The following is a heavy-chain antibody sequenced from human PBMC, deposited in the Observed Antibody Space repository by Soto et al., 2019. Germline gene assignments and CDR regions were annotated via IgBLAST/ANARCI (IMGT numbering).Heavy chain of an antibody. V-gene: IGHV3-53*01. CDR1: GFTVSSNY. J-gene: IGHJ6*02. D-gene: IGHD3-10*01. Sequence: LRLSCAASGFTVSSNYMSWVRQAPGKGLEWVSVIYSDGSTYYADSVKGRFTISRDNSKNTLYLQMNSLRAEDTAVYYCARDRIHYGSGNYYYYGMDVWGQGTTVTVSS. CDR3: ARDRIHYGSGNYYYYGMDV. CDR2: IYSDGST.